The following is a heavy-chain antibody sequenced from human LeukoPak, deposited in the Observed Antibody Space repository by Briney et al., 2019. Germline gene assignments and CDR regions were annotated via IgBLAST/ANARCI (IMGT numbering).Heavy chain of an antibody. CDR2: IIPIFGTA. J-gene: IGHJ3*02. D-gene: IGHD2-21*02. CDR3: ARDNIVAVTAILIRHAFDI. V-gene: IGHV1-69*05. Sequence: SVKVSCKASGGTFSSYAISWVRQAPGQGLEWMGRIIPIFGTANYAQKFQGRVTITTDESTSTAYMELSSLRSEDTAVYYCARDNIVAVTAILIRHAFDIWGQGTMLTVSS. CDR1: GGTFSSYA.